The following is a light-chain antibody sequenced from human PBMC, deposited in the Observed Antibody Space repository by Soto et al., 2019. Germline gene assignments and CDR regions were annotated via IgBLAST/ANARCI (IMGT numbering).Light chain of an antibody. V-gene: IGLV1-44*01. CDR3: ATWDDSLNARGV. Sequence: QSVLTQTPSASGTPGQTVTISCSGSRSNIGNNAVSWYQQFPGTAPKLLIYNNNQRPSGVPDRFSVSKSGTSASLAISGLQSEDEADYYCATWDDSLNARGVFGGGTQLTVL. J-gene: IGLJ3*02. CDR2: NNN. CDR1: RSNIGNNA.